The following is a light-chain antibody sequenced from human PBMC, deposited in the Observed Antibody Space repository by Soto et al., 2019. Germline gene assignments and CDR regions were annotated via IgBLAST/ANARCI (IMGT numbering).Light chain of an antibody. V-gene: IGLV2-14*03. Sequence: QSVLTQPASVSGSPGQSITISCTGTSNDVGGHDYVSWYQQHPGKAPKLVIYDVLSRPSGVSDRFSGSKSGHTASLTISGLRPEDEAYYYCASYTSSSTLVFGTGTKVTVL. CDR3: ASYTSSSTLV. CDR1: SNDVGGHDY. CDR2: DVL. J-gene: IGLJ1*01.